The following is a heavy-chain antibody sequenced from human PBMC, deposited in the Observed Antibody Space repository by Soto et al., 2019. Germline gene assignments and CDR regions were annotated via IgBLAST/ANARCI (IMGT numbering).Heavy chain of an antibody. CDR2: ISATGGGT. D-gene: IGHD3-16*01. Sequence: LRXSCASSGFNVSSYAMSWVRQAPGKGLEWVSLISATGGGTYYADSVKGRFTISRDNSDNTLYLQVHSLRAEDTAVYYCAKDRRAGGNSAFYFDLWGQGAQVTVSS. V-gene: IGHV3-23*01. CDR3: AKDRRAGGNSAFYFDL. J-gene: IGHJ5*01. CDR1: GFNVSSYA.